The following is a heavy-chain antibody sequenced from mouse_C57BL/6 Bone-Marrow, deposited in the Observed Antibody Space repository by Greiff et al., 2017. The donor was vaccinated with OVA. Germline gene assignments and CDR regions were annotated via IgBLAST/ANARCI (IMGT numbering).Heavy chain of an antibody. CDR2: IYPRSGNT. J-gene: IGHJ2*01. CDR1: GYTFTSYG. CDR3: ARGGGSSSDYFDY. D-gene: IGHD1-1*01. V-gene: IGHV1-81*01. Sequence: SGAELARPGASVKLSCKASGYTFTSYGISWVKQRTGQGLEWIGEIYPRSGNTYYNEKFKGKATLTADKSSSPAYMELRSLTSEDSAVYFCARGGGSSSDYFDYWGQGTTLTVSS.